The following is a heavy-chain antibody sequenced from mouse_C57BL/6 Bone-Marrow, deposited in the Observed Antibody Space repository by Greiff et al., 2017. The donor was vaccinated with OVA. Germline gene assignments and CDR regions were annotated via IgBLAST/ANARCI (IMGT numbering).Heavy chain of an antibody. Sequence: EVQLVASGGGLVKPGGSLKLSCAASGLTLSSYAMSRVRQTPEKRPEWVATICDGGSYTYYPDNVKGRFTISRDNAKNNLYMQMSHLKSEDTAMYYCARDRGSRPLDDWGKGTTLTVSS. J-gene: IGHJ2*01. CDR3: ARDRGSRPLDD. CDR2: ICDGGSYT. CDR1: GLTLSSYA. D-gene: IGHD1-1*01. V-gene: IGHV5-4*01.